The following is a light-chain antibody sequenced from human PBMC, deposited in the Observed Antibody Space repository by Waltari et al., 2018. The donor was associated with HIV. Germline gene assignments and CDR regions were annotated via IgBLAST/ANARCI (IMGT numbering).Light chain of an antibody. J-gene: IGKJ5*01. CDR1: QSVMNTY. CDR3: QQYGRSPIT. Sequence: EIVLTQSPGTLSLSPGERATLSCRASQSVMNTYLAGYQQKPGQAPRLLISGASSRATGIPDRFSGSGSRTDFTLTINTMEPEDFAVYYGQQYGRSPITFGQGTRLDIK. CDR2: GAS. V-gene: IGKV3-20*01.